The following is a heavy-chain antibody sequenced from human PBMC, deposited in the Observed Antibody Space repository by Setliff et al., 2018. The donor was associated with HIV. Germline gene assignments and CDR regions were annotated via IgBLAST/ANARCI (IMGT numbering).Heavy chain of an antibody. D-gene: IGHD5-18*01. Sequence: LSLTCTVSGGSISSSSYYWGWVRQPPGKGLEWIGSMYYSGSTYYTPSLKSRITISLDTSKNQFSLRMRSVTAADTAVYYCARVFVDTAVLRVLEYYFDAWGRGTLVTVSS. J-gene: IGHJ4*02. CDR3: ARVFVDTAVLRVLEYYFDA. CDR2: MYYSGST. V-gene: IGHV4-39*07. CDR1: GGSISSSSYY.